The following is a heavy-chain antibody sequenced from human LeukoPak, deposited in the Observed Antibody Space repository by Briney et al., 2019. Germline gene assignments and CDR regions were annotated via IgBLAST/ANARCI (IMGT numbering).Heavy chain of an antibody. D-gene: IGHD3-10*01. J-gene: IGHJ4*02. CDR2: IKHDGSGK. V-gene: IGHV3-7*01. CDR3: ARGGHRQKEF. CDR1: GFTFSNYW. Sequence: PGGSLRLSCSASGFTFSNYWMTWVRQSPGKGLEWVAIIKHDGSGKYCVDSVKGRFTFSRDNAKNSLYLQMSSLRAEDTAVYYCARGGHRQKEFWGQGTLVTVSS.